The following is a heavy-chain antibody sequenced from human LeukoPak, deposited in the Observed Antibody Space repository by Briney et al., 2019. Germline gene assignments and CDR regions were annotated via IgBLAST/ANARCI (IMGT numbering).Heavy chain of an antibody. CDR3: ARVNFYYGSGSPDWFDP. Sequence: SETLSLTCAVYGGSFSGYYWSWIRQPPGKGLEWIGEINHSGSTNYNPSLKSRVTISVDTSKNQFSLKLSSVTAADTAVYYCARVNFYYGSGSPDWFDPWGQGTLVTVSS. D-gene: IGHD3-10*01. CDR2: INHSGST. J-gene: IGHJ5*02. V-gene: IGHV4-34*01. CDR1: GGSFSGYY.